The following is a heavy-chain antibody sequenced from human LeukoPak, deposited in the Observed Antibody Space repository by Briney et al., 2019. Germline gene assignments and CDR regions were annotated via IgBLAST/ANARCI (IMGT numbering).Heavy chain of an antibody. CDR3: ARGQGAYCSGGSCYLVY. CDR1: GFTFSSYA. D-gene: IGHD2-15*01. Sequence: GGSLRLSCAASGFTFSSYAMNWVRQAPGKGLEWVSGIGGSGGSADYADSVKGRFTIFRDNSENTLYLQMNSLRAEDTAVYYCARGQGAYCSGGSCYLVYWGQGTLVTVSS. J-gene: IGHJ4*02. V-gene: IGHV3-23*01. CDR2: IGGSGGSA.